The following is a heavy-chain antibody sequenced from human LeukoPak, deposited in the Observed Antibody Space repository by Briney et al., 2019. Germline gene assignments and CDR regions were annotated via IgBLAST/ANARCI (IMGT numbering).Heavy chain of an antibody. CDR3: ARDSRGRAYFDY. CDR1: GFIFNTYW. J-gene: IGHJ4*02. V-gene: IGHV5-10-1*01. Sequence: GESLKISCKGSGFIFNTYWISWVRQMPGKGLEWMGIVDPTDSDVDYSPSFQGHVTISSDTSTSTVYLQWSSLKASDTAVYYCARDSRGRAYFDYWGQGTLVTVSS. CDR2: VDPTDSDV.